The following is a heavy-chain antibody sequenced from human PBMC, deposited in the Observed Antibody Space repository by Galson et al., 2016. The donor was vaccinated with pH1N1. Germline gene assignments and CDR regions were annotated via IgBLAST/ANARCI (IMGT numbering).Heavy chain of an antibody. J-gene: IGHJ4*02. CDR3: ARGDTKGSFGLDT. D-gene: IGHD3-10*01. V-gene: IGHV1-46*03. CDR1: GYSFTDFY. CDR2: VHPRAGVT. Sequence: SVKVSCKAFGYSFTDFYIHWVRQAPGQGLEWMGLVHPRAGVTKVAQRVQDRVTMTSDTSTSSVYMELSSLRSEDTAVYYCARGDTKGSFGLDTWGQGTLGTVSS.